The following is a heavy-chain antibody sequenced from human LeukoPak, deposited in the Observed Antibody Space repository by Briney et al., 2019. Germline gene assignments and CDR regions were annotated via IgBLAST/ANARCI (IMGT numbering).Heavy chain of an antibody. J-gene: IGHJ5*02. Sequence: GASVKVSCKASGYTFTSYGISWVRQAPGQGLEWMGWISAYNGNTNYVQKLQGRVTMTTDTSTSTAYMELRSLRSDDTAVYYCARDEPMVRGVIIHNWFDPWGQGTLVTVSS. CDR2: ISAYNGNT. CDR3: ARDEPMVRGVIIHNWFDP. D-gene: IGHD3-10*01. CDR1: GYTFTSYG. V-gene: IGHV1-18*01.